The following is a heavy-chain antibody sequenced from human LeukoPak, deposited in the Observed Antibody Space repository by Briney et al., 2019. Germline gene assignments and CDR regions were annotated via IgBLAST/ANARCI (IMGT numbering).Heavy chain of an antibody. J-gene: IGHJ4*02. D-gene: IGHD6-19*01. CDR3: AKDSNGWYEGDY. V-gene: IGHV3-23*01. CDR1: GFTFSSYA. Sequence: TGGSLRLSCAASGFTFSSYAMSWVRQAPGKGLEWVSAISGSGGSTYYADSVKGRFTISRDNSKNTLYLQMNSLRAEDTAVYYCAKDSNGWYEGDYWGQGTLVTVSS. CDR2: ISGSGGST.